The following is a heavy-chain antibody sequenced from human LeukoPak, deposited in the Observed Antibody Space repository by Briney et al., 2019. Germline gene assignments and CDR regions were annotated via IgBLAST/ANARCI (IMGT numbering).Heavy chain of an antibody. CDR2: IYSDNT. J-gene: IGHJ4*02. CDR3: ARRAGAYSHPYDY. CDR1: GFTFSNFG. V-gene: IGHV3-NL1*01. Sequence: GGSLRLSCAASGFTFSNFGMHWVRQAPGKGLEWVSFIYSDNTHYSDSVKGRFTISRDNSKNTLYLQMNSLRAEDTAVYYCARRAGAYSHPYDYWGQGTLVTVSS. D-gene: IGHD4/OR15-4a*01.